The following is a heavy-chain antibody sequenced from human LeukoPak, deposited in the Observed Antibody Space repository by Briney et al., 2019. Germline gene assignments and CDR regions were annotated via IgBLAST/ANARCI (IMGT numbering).Heavy chain of an antibody. CDR3: ARDRGACSGGSCYSGFDY. CDR2: ISYYGSNK. V-gene: IGHV3-30-3*01. J-gene: IGHJ4*02. CDR1: GFTFSNYA. Sequence: GRSLRLSCAASGFTFSNYAMHWVRQAPGKGLEWVAVISYYGSNKYYAEYVKGRFTISRDNSKNTLYLQMNSLRAEDTAVYYCARDRGACSGGSCYSGFDYWGQGTLVTVSS. D-gene: IGHD2-15*01.